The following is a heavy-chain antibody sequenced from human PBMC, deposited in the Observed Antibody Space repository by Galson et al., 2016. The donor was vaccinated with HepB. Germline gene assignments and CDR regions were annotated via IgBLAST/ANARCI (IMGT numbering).Heavy chain of an antibody. CDR2: IKQDESEK. CDR3: AKHGVTGGWGSIDY. Sequence: SLRLSCAASGFTFSNYWMSWVRQTPGKGLEWVANIKQDESEKYYVDSVKGRFTISRDNAKSSLYLQMNSLRAEDTAVYSCAKHGVTGGWGSIDYWGQGTLVTVSS. J-gene: IGHJ4*02. V-gene: IGHV3-7*03. CDR1: GFTFSNYW. D-gene: IGHD2-8*02.